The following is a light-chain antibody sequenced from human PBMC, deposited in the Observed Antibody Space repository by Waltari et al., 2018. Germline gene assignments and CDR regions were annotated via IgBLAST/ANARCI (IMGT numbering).Light chain of an antibody. CDR2: WAS. V-gene: IGKV4-1*01. CDR3: QQCYTFPYT. J-gene: IGKJ2*01. CDR1: QSVVFSSNNKNY. Sequence: DIVLTQSPDSLAVSLGERATINCKSSQSVVFSSNNKNYLAWYQQKPEQPPKLLITWASTRESGVPDRVSGSGSETDFTLTISSLQAEDVAVYYCQQCYTFPYTFGQGTKLEIK.